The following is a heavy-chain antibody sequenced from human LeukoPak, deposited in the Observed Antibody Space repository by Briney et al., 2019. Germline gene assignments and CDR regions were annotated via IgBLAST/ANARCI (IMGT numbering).Heavy chain of an antibody. V-gene: IGHV3-43*02. Sequence: PGGSLRLSCVASGLPIADFAMHWVRQAPGKGREWVSLISGEGVSTFYADSVKGRFSISRDNSKNSLSLEMNSLRTEDTAMYYCARESGKFDYWGQGTLVAVSS. CDR2: ISGEGVST. J-gene: IGHJ4*02. CDR3: ARESGKFDY. CDR1: GLPIADFA.